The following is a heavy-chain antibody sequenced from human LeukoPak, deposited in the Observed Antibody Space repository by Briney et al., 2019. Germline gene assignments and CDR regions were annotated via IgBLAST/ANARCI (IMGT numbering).Heavy chain of an antibody. D-gene: IGHD1-26*01. V-gene: IGHV1-8*02. CDR3: ARGPEWELLLFDY. Sequence: ASVKVSCKASGYTFTSYDINWVRQATGQGLEWMGWMNPNSGNTGYAQKFQGRDTMTRNTSISTAYMELSSLRSEDTAVYYCARGPEWELLLFDYWGQGTLVTVSS. CDR1: GYTFTSYD. J-gene: IGHJ4*02. CDR2: MNPNSGNT.